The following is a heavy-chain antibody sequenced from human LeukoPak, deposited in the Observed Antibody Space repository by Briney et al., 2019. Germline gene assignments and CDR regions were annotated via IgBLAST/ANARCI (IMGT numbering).Heavy chain of an antibody. CDR1: GGSISSYY. Sequence: SETLSLTCTVSGGSISSYYWSWIRQPPGKGLEWIGYIYYSGSTNYNPSLKSRFTISVDTSKNQFSLKLSSVTAADTAVYYCARVRNDSRDLDYCGQGPLVTVSS. J-gene: IGHJ4*02. V-gene: IGHV4-59*01. CDR2: IYYSGST. CDR3: ARVRNDSRDLDY. D-gene: IGHD3-22*01.